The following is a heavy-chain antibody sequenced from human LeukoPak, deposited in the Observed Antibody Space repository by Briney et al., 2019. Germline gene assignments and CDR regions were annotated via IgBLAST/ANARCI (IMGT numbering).Heavy chain of an antibody. Sequence: PGGSLRLSCAASGPTLSGYWMNWVRQAPGKWLEWVANIKQDGSEKYYVDSVKGRFTISRDNAKNSLYLQMNSLRVEDTAVYYCASTPKDYDSSGPGLHWGQGTLVIVSS. CDR1: GPTLSGYW. V-gene: IGHV3-7*03. D-gene: IGHD3-22*01. CDR2: IKQDGSEK. J-gene: IGHJ4*02. CDR3: ASTPKDYDSSGPGLH.